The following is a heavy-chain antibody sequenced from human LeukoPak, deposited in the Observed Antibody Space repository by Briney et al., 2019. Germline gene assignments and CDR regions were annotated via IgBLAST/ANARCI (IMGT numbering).Heavy chain of an antibody. J-gene: IGHJ4*02. CDR1: DFSVSTNY. D-gene: IGHD5-24*01. V-gene: IGHV3-53*01. Sequence: GGSLRLSCAASDFSVSTNYMSWVRQAPGKGLEWLSLIYSGGSTYYADSVESRFTISRDNSKNTLYLQMNSLRIEDTAVYYCARDPPLDGLGDYWGQGTLVTVSS. CDR2: IYSGGST. CDR3: ARDPPLDGLGDY.